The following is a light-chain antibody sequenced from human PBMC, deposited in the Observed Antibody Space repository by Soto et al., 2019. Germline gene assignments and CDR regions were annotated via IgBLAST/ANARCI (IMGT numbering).Light chain of an antibody. J-gene: IGKJ2*01. CDR2: RAS. CDR3: QQYNTFSFT. Sequence: DIQMTQSPSTLSASLGDRVTITCRASRTISDWLAWYQQRPGKAPKLLIYRASRLESGVPSRFSGSGSGTEFTLTISGLQPDEFASYYCQQYNTFSFTFGQGTKLEIK. V-gene: IGKV1-5*03. CDR1: RTISDW.